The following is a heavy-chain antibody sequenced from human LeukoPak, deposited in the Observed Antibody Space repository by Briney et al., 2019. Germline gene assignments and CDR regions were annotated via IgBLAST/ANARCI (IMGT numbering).Heavy chain of an antibody. Sequence: ASVKVSCKVSGYTLTELSMHWVRQAPGKGLEWMGGFDPEDGETIYAQKFQGRVTMTEDTSTDTAYMELSSLRSEDTAVYYCATHSSEGKIPAAIFWKVWGQGTLVTVSS. D-gene: IGHD2-2*02. J-gene: IGHJ4*02. V-gene: IGHV1-24*01. CDR1: GYTLTELS. CDR2: FDPEDGET. CDR3: ATHSSEGKIPAAIFWKV.